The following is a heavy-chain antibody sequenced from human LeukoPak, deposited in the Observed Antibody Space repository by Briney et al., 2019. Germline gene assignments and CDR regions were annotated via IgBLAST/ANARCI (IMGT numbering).Heavy chain of an antibody. D-gene: IGHD6-19*01. CDR3: ARSGSSGWYFDY. Sequence: GGSLRLSCAASGFTFSSYEMNWVSQAPGKGLEWVSYISSSGSTIYYADSVKGRFTISRDNAKNSLYLQMNSLRAEDTAVYYCARSGSSGWYFDYWGQGTLVTVSS. J-gene: IGHJ4*02. CDR1: GFTFSSYE. CDR2: ISSSGSTI. V-gene: IGHV3-48*03.